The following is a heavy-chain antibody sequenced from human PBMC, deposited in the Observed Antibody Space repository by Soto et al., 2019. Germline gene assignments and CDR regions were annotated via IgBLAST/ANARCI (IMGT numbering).Heavy chain of an antibody. CDR2: IIPILGIA. CDR3: ARDPPGGYCSGGSCYNWFDP. CDR1: GGTFSSYT. J-gene: IGHJ5*02. Sequence: ASVKVSCKASGGTFSSYTISWVRQAPGQGLEWMGRIIPILGIANYAQKFQGRVTITADKSTSTAYMELSSLRSEDTAVYYCARDPPGGYCSGGSCYNWFDPWGQGTLVTVS. V-gene: IGHV1-69*04. D-gene: IGHD2-15*01.